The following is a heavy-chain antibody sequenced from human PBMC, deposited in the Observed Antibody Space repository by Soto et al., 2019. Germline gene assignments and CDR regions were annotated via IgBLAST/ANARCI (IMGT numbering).Heavy chain of an antibody. V-gene: IGHV3-72*01. CDR3: ASEWFGESRYFYY. D-gene: IGHD3-10*01. Sequence: EVQLVESGGGLVQPGGSLRLSCIASGFTFSDPYMDWVRQAPGKGLERLGRTRNKANSYTTEYAASVKGRFTISRDDSKDSLYLQMNSLKSEDTAVYDGASEWFGESRYFYYWGQGTLVTVSS. J-gene: IGHJ4*02. CDR2: TRNKANSYTT. CDR1: GFTFSDPY.